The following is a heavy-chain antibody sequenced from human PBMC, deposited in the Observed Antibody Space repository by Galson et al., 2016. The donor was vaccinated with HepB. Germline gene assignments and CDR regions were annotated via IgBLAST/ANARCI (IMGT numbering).Heavy chain of an antibody. CDR1: GYTFTNYD. CDR2: MNPNSGNT. V-gene: IGHV1-8*01. J-gene: IGHJ3*02. D-gene: IGHD6-19*01. Sequence: SVKVSCKASGYTFTNYDITWVRQATGQGLEWMGWMNPNSGNTDYAQKFQGRVTLTRNTSISTAYMELSSLRSEDTAMYYCARAVGAVADAFDIWGQGTMVTVSS. CDR3: ARAVGAVADAFDI.